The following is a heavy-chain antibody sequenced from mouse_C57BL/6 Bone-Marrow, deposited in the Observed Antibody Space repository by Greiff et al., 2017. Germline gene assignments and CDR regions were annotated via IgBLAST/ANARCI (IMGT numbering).Heavy chain of an antibody. CDR1: GYTFSDYG. D-gene: IGHD2-1*01. CDR3: ARDWLLLGYLAWFAC. J-gene: IGHJ3*01. Sequence: DVMLVESGGGLVKPGGSLKISCEASGYTFSDYGMNWVRQAPEKGLEWVAYICSGSSTIYDADTVKGRFTISGDMAKNTMFMQMTSLRSEDTAIYYCARDWLLLGYLAWFACWGQGTLVTVSA. V-gene: IGHV5-17*01. CDR2: ICSGSSTI.